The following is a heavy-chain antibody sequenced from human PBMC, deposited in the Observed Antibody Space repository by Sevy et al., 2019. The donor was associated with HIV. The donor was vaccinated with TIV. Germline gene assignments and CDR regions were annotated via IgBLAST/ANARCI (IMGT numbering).Heavy chain of an antibody. CDR3: TTLTNWDSDY. D-gene: IGHD1-1*01. V-gene: IGHV3-15*01. Sequence: GESLKISCAASGFTFSNAWMSWVRQAPGKGLEWVGRIKSKTDGGKTDYAAPVKGRFTISRDDSKNTLYLQMNSPKTEDTAVYYCTTLTNWDSDYWGQGTLVTVSS. CDR1: GFTFSNAW. CDR2: IKSKTDGGKT. J-gene: IGHJ4*02.